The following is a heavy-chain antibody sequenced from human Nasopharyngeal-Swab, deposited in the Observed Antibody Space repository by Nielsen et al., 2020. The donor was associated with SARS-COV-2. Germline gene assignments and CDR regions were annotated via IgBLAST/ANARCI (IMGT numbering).Heavy chain of an antibody. J-gene: IGHJ3*02. D-gene: IGHD5-18*01. CDR3: AKSRGYSYGSIDAFDI. CDR1: GFTFSSYA. V-gene: IGHV3-23*01. Sequence: GGSLRLSCAASGFTFSSYAMSWVRQAPGKGLEWVSGISGSSTYYADSVKGRFTISRDNSKNTLHLQMNSLRAEDTAVYYCAKSRGYSYGSIDAFDIWGQGTKVTASS. CDR2: ISGSST.